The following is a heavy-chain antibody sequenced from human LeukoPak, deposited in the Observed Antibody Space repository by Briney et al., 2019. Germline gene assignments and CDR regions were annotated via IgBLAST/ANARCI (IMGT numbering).Heavy chain of an antibody. D-gene: IGHD6-19*01. J-gene: IGHJ4*02. Sequence: GGSLRLSCAASGFTFSSYGMHWVRQAPGKGLEWVAFIRYDGSNKYYADSVKGRFTISRDSSKNTLFLEMNSLRVEDTAVYYCAKRHTTGWYLFDYRGQGTLVTVSS. CDR2: IRYDGSNK. CDR1: GFTFSSYG. V-gene: IGHV3-30*02. CDR3: AKRHTTGWYLFDY.